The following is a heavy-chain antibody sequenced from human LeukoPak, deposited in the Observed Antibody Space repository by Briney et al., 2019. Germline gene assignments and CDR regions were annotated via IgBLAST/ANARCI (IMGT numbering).Heavy chain of an antibody. CDR1: GFTFRNYG. CDR2: IWYDGSYK. D-gene: IGHD4/OR15-4a*01. Sequence: PGRSLRFSCAASGFTFRNYGMHWVRQAPGKGLEWVAMIWYDGSYKHYADSVKGRFTLSRDNSKSTTYLQMDSLRAEDTAVYYCARDAMVEKGNWSDPWGQGTLVTVSS. CDR3: ARDAMVEKGNWSDP. J-gene: IGHJ5*02. V-gene: IGHV3-33*01.